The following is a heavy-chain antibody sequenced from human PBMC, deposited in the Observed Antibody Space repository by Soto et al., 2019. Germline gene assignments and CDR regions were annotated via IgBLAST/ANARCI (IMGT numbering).Heavy chain of an antibody. V-gene: IGHV3-23*01. CDR2: ISGSGGST. D-gene: IGHD1-26*01. CDR3: AKGIVGATNPWDYYYYYGMDV. Sequence: GGSLRLSCAASGFTFSSYAMSWVRQAPGKGLEWVSAISGSGGSTYYADSVKGRFTISRDNSKNTLYLQMNSLRAEDTAVYYCAKGIVGATNPWDYYYYYGMDVWGQGTTVTVSS. CDR1: GFTFSSYA. J-gene: IGHJ6*02.